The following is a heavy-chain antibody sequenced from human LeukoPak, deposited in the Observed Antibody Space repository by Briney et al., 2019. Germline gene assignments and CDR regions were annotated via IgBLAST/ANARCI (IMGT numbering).Heavy chain of an antibody. CDR3: ARGNVLRFLEWLFSAFDI. Sequence: GASVKVSCKASGYTFTSYDINWVRQATGQGLEWMGWMNPNSGNTGYAQKLQGRVTITRNTSINTAYIELSSLRSEDTAVYYCARGNVLRFLEWLFSAFDIWGQGTMVTVSS. CDR1: GYTFTSYD. CDR2: MNPNSGNT. J-gene: IGHJ3*02. V-gene: IGHV1-8*03. D-gene: IGHD3-3*01.